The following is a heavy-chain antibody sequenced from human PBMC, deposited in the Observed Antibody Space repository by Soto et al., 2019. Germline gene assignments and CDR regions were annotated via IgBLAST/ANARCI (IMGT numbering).Heavy chain of an antibody. J-gene: IGHJ4*02. CDR3: ATGGTYFDY. Sequence: SENLSLTCTVSGGYISSYYCGWIRQPAGKGLEWIGRIHTSGSPNYNPSLKSRVTMSADTSXNQFSLKLTSVTAADTAVYYCATGGTYFDYWGQGTLVNVS. CDR2: IHTSGSP. CDR1: GGYISSYY. V-gene: IGHV4-4*07.